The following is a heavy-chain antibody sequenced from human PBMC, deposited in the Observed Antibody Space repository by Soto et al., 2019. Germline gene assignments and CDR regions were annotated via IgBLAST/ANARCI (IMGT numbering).Heavy chain of an antibody. J-gene: IGHJ4*02. CDR2: ISGRGVDT. D-gene: IGHD2-21*02. CDR3: AKDQTDVTLFDY. V-gene: IGHV3-23*01. CDR1: GFSFSSLA. Sequence: GGSLRLSCAASGFSFSSLAMSWVRQAPGKGLEWVSSISGRGVDTLYADSAKGRLTISRDNSRNTLYLQVNSLRAEDTAVYYCAKDQTDVTLFDYWGQGTLVTVSS.